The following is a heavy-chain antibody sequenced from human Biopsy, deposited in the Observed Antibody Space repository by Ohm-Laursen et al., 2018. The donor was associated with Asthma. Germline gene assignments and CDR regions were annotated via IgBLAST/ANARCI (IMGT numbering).Heavy chain of an antibody. CDR1: GFTFGGYW. Sequence: SLRLSCTASGFTFGGYWMSWVRQVPGKGLEWVANIKHDGSEKNHVDSLKGRFTISRDNAKNSLYLQMNSLRAEDTAVYYCARTFHFWSPYRAEHFQLWGQGTLVTVSS. D-gene: IGHD3-3*02. J-gene: IGHJ1*01. CDR3: ARTFHFWSPYRAEHFQL. V-gene: IGHV3-7*01. CDR2: IKHDGSEK.